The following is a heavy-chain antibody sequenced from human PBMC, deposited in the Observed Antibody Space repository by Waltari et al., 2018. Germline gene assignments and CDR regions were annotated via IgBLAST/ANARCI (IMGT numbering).Heavy chain of an antibody. CDR2: IYYSGST. J-gene: IGHJ4*02. CDR3: ARDLMVRGHFDY. V-gene: IGHV4-59*01. D-gene: IGHD3-10*01. Sequence: QLQLQESGPGLVKPSETLSLTCTVSGGSISSYYWSWIRQPPGKGLEWIGYIYYSGSTNYNPSLKSRVTISVDTSKNQFSLKLSSVTAADTAVYYCARDLMVRGHFDYWGQGTLVTVSS. CDR1: GGSISSYY.